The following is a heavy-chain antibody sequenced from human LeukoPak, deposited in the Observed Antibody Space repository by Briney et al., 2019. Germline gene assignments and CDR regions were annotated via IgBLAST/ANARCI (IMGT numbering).Heavy chain of an antibody. CDR1: GGSISSYY. CDR2: IFHSGST. V-gene: IGHV4-59*08. J-gene: IGHJ4*02. D-gene: IGHD3-3*01. CDR3: ARQPSGYYGDSGYYPYYFDY. Sequence: MASETLSLTCTVSGGSISSYYWNWVRQPPGKGLEWIGYIFHSGSTKYGPSLNSRVTISLDTSKNQFSLSLNSVTAADTAVYYCARQPSGYYGDSGYYPYYFDYWGQGILVTVSS.